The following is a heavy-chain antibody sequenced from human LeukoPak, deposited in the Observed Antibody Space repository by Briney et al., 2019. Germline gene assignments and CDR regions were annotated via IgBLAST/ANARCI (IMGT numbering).Heavy chain of an antibody. J-gene: IGHJ4*02. D-gene: IGHD6-19*01. Sequence: GESLKISCKGSGYRFTDYWIGWVRQMPGKGLEWMGIIYPGDSDTRYSPSFQGQVTISADKSFSTAYLQWSSLKASDTAMYYCARQDSSGWNAEFDYWGQGTLVTVSS. CDR3: ARQDSSGWNAEFDY. CDR2: IYPGDSDT. V-gene: IGHV5-51*01. CDR1: GYRFTDYW.